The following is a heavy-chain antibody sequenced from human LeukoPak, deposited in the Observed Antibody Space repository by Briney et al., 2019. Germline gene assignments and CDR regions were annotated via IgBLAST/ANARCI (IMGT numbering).Heavy chain of an antibody. CDR1: GGTFSSYA. CDR2: IIPIFGTA. J-gene: IGHJ3*02. Sequence: ASVKVSCKASGGTFSSYAISWVRQAPGQGLEWMGGIIPIFGTANYARKFQGRVTITTDESTSTAYMELSSLRSEDTAVYYCARVGGEWHAFDIWGQGTMVTVSS. V-gene: IGHV1-69*05. D-gene: IGHD3-16*01. CDR3: ARVGGEWHAFDI.